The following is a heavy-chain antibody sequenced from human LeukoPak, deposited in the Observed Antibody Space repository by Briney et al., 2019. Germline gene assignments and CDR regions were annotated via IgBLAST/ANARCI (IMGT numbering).Heavy chain of an antibody. CDR1: GGSISSSSYY. V-gene: IGHV4-39*01. D-gene: IGHD3-16*01. Sequence: ASETLSLTCTVSGGSISSSSYYWGWIRQPPGKGLEWIGSIYYSGSTYYNPSLKSRVTISVDTSKNQFSLKLSSVTAADTAVYYCARRYFTAGAPRSDDAFDIWGQGTMVTVSS. CDR2: IYYSGST. J-gene: IGHJ3*02. CDR3: ARRYFTAGAPRSDDAFDI.